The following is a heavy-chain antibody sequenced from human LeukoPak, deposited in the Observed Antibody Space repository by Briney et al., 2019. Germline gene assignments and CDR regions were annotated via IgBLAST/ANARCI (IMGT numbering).Heavy chain of an antibody. D-gene: IGHD5-12*01. CDR1: GYTFTSCG. J-gene: IGHJ3*02. V-gene: IGHV1-69*13. Sequence: ASVKVSCKASGYTFTSCGISWVRQAPGQGLEWVGGFTPIFGTTNYGQKFQGRVTITADESTTTAYMEVTSLRFEDTAMYCCARAAITVVPSATLPGAANIWGQGTMVTVSS. CDR3: ARAAITVVPSATLPGAANI. CDR2: FTPIFGTT.